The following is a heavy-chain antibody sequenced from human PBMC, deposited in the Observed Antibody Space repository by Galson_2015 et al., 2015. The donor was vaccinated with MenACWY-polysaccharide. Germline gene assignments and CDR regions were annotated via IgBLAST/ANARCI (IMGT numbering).Heavy chain of an antibody. CDR3: ARDGCSSTNCHDYYNYYMDV. D-gene: IGHD2-2*01. CDR2: VSYDGNSQ. J-gene: IGHJ6*03. CDR1: GTSFRSYA. Sequence: SLRLSCAVSGTSFRSYAMHWVRQAPGKGLEWVAVVSYDGNSQKYAEAVKSRFTISRDNSKKTVYLQMNSLRPEDTAIYSCARDGCSSTNCHDYYNYYMDVWGRGTTVIVSS. V-gene: IGHV3-30*04.